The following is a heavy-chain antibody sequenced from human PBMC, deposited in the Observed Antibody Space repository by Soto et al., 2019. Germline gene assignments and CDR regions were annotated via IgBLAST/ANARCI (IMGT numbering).Heavy chain of an antibody. J-gene: IGHJ4*02. D-gene: IGHD3-3*01. CDR3: ARAVAYDFWSGYTTLDY. Sequence: SETLSLTCTVSGGSISSYYWSWIRQPPGKGLEWIGYIYYSGSTNYNPSLKSRVTISVDTSKNQFSLKLSSVTAADTAVYYCARAVAYDFWSGYTTLDYWGQGTLVTVSS. V-gene: IGHV4-59*01. CDR2: IYYSGST. CDR1: GGSISSYY.